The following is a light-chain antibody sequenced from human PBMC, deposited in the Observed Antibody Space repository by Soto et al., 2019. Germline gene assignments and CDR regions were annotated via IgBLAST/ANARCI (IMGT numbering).Light chain of an antibody. Sequence: QSALTQPASVSGSPGQSITISCTGTSSDIGYSDFVSWYQQHPDKAPKVIIYNVSYRPSGVSNRFSGSKSGNTASLTISGLQAEDEGDYYCSSYTTSNTVIIGGGTKLTVL. CDR3: SSYTTSNTVI. V-gene: IGLV2-14*03. CDR1: SSDIGYSDF. CDR2: NVS. J-gene: IGLJ2*01.